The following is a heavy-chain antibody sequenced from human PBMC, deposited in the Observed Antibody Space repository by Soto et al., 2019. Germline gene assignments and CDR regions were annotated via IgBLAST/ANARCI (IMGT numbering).Heavy chain of an antibody. CDR2: IRKKVNGYTT. D-gene: IGHD3-16*01. J-gene: IGHJ4*02. CDR3: VRVGDVYYYDY. CDR1: GFTFSNAW. Sequence: GGSLRLSCAASGFTFSNAWMSWARQAPGKGLEWVGRIRKKVNGYTTEFAASVKGRFTLSRDDSKNSVYMQMNSLKTEDTAVYYCVRVGDVYYYDYWGEGTLVTVSS. V-gene: IGHV3-72*01.